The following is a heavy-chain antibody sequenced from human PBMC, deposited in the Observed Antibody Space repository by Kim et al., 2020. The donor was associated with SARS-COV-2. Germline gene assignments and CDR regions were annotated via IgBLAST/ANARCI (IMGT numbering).Heavy chain of an antibody. Sequence: SVKVSCKASGGPFSSFTISWVRQAPGQGLEWLGGLIPVFGTPDDAQKFQGRVTITADESTNTAYMELSSLRSDDTAVYYCAAKRVLGFGGNYYYGMDVWGQGTTVAVSS. CDR3: AAKRVLGFGGNYYYGMDV. J-gene: IGHJ6*02. D-gene: IGHD3-10*01. CDR1: GGPFSSFT. V-gene: IGHV1-69*13. CDR2: LIPVFGTP.